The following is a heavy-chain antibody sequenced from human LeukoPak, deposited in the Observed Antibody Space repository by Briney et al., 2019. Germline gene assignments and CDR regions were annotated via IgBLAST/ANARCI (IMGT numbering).Heavy chain of an antibody. CDR3: ARLRVQYYYDSSGYYLYSEFDY. D-gene: IGHD3-22*01. CDR1: GGSISSSSYY. Sequence: SETLSLTCTVSGGSISSSSYYWGWIRQPPGKGLEWIGSIYYSGSTYYNPSLKSRVTISVDTSKNQFSLKLSSVTAADTAVYYCARLRVQYYYDSSGYYLYSEFDYWGQGTVVTVSS. J-gene: IGHJ4*02. V-gene: IGHV4-39*01. CDR2: IYYSGST.